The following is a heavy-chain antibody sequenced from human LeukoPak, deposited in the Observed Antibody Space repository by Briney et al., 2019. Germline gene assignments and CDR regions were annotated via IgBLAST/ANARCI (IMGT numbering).Heavy chain of an antibody. Sequence: SGTLSLTCAVSGGSISSGGYSWSWIRQPPGKGLEWIGYIYHSGSTYYNPSLKSRVTISVDRSKNQFSLKLSSVTAADTAVYYCARGRLVYYYDSSGPYYFDHWGQGTLVTVSS. D-gene: IGHD3-22*01. CDR3: ARGRLVYYYDSSGPYYFDH. CDR1: GGSISSGGYS. V-gene: IGHV4-30-2*01. J-gene: IGHJ4*02. CDR2: IYHSGST.